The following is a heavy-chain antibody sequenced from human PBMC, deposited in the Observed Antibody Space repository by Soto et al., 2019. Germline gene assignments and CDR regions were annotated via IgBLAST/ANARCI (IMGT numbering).Heavy chain of an antibody. CDR1: GFSFSNYA. V-gene: IGHV3-30*18. CDR2: ISYDGSRN. Sequence: QVQLVESGGGVDQPGRSLRLSCAASGFSFSNYAMHWVRQAPGKGLEWVAFISYDGSRNYYEDSVKGRFTISRDDSKNTLYLQMNSLRPEDTAVYYCAKERTSYYIEHWGHETLVTVSS. CDR3: AKERTSYYIEH. D-gene: IGHD3-9*01. J-gene: IGHJ1*01.